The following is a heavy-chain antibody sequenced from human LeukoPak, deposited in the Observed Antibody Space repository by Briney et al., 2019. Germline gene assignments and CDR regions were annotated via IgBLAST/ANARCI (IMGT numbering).Heavy chain of an antibody. CDR1: GYTFTGYY. J-gene: IGHJ3*02. D-gene: IGHD3-22*01. Sequence: ASVKVSCKASGYTFTGYYMHWVRQAPGQGLEWMGRINPNSGGTNYAQKLQGRVTMTRDTSISTAYMELSRLRSDDTAVYYCARAYYYDSSGEDAFDIWGQGTMVTVSS. CDR3: ARAYYYDSSGEDAFDI. CDR2: INPNSGGT. V-gene: IGHV1-2*06.